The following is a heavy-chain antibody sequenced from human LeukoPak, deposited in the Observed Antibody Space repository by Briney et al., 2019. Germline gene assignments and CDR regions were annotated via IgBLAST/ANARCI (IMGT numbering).Heavy chain of an antibody. J-gene: IGHJ6*02. D-gene: IGHD3-22*01. CDR3: ARDPADDSSVGMDV. V-gene: IGHV3-74*01. CDR1: GLTFSNYW. Sequence: GGSLRLSCAASGLTFSNYWMHWVRHAPGKGLVWVSRINSDGSSTSYADSVKGRFTISRDNAKNTLYLQMNSLRAEDTAVYYCARDPADDSSVGMDVWGQGTTVTVSS. CDR2: INSDGSST.